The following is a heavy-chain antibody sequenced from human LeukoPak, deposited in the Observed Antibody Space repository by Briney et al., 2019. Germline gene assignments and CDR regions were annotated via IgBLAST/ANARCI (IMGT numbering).Heavy chain of an antibody. V-gene: IGHV3-21*01. CDR3: ARGSGSWGAFDI. D-gene: IGHD1-26*01. CDR2: ISSSSSYI. Sequence: GGSLRLSCAASGFTFSSYSMNWVRQAPGKGLEWVSSISSSSSYIYYADSVKGQFTISRDNAKNSLYLQMNSLRAEDTAVYYCARGSGSWGAFDIWGQGTMVTVSS. J-gene: IGHJ3*02. CDR1: GFTFSSYS.